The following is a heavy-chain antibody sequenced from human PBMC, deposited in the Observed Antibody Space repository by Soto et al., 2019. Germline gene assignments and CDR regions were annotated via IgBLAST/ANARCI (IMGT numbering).Heavy chain of an antibody. J-gene: IGHJ5*02. CDR2: IYYSGST. Sequence: SETLSLTCTVSGGSISSYYWSWIRQPPGKGLEWIGYIYYSGSTNYNPSLKSRVTISVDTSKNQFSLKLSSVTAADTAVYYCARDTGYCSGGSCYPYNWFDPWGQVTLVPV. V-gene: IGHV4-59*01. CDR3: ARDTGYCSGGSCYPYNWFDP. D-gene: IGHD2-15*01. CDR1: GGSISSYY.